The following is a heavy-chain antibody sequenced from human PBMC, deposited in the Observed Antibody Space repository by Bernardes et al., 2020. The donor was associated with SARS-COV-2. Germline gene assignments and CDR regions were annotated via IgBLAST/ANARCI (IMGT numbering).Heavy chain of an antibody. Sequence: GACLKISSKGSDYTLTHYWIGWVRPIPGKGLEWMGIIYPGDSDTKYSPSFQGRVTISADKSVNTAYLQWSSLKASDTAIYYCARRRYGDFGVDVWGQGTTVTVSS. D-gene: IGHD4-17*01. CDR2: IYPGDSDT. CDR3: ARRRYGDFGVDV. V-gene: IGHV5-51*01. CDR1: DYTLTHYW. J-gene: IGHJ6*02.